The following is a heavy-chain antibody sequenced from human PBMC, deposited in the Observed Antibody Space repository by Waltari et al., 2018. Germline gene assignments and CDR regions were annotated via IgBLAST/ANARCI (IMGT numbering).Heavy chain of an antibody. CDR1: GVTFSSDW. D-gene: IGHD7-27*01. J-gene: IGHJ4*02. CDR2: IQPDGSQQ. CDR3: ARDFNWGWDF. V-gene: IGHV3-7*03. Sequence: EVQLVDSGGGVVQPGGCLRLSGAASGVTFSSDWMCWVRQAPGRGLEWLANIQPDGSQQYYVDSVRGRFSISRDNAKNSLYLQLNSLRAEDTAIYYCARDFNWGWDFWGQGTLVTVSS.